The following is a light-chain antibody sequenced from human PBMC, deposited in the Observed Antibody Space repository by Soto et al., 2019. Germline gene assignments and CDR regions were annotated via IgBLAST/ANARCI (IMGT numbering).Light chain of an antibody. CDR1: SSDVGNYNY. V-gene: IGLV2-8*01. CDR2: EVS. CDR3: SSTAGNNNLV. J-gene: IGLJ3*02. Sequence: QSALTQPASVSGSPGQSITISCTGTSSDVGNYNYVSWYQHHPGKAPKLIIYEVSKRPSGVPDRFSGSKSGNTASLTVSGLQAEDEAVYYCSSTAGNNNLVFGGGTKLTVL.